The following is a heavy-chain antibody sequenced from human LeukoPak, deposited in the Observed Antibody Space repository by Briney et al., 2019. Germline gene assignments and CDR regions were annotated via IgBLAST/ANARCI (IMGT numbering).Heavy chain of an antibody. CDR1: GGSISSYY. V-gene: IGHV4-59*08. D-gene: IGHD6-19*01. CDR2: IYYSGST. Sequence: SETLSLTCTVSGGSISSYYWSWIRQPPVKGLEWIGYIYYSGSTNYNPSLKSRVTISVDTSKNQFSLTLSSVTAADTAVYYCARGAGWYYFDYWGQGTLVTVSS. J-gene: IGHJ4*02. CDR3: ARGAGWYYFDY.